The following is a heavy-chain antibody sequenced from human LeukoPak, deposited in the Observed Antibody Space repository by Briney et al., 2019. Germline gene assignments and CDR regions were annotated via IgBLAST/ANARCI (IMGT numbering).Heavy chain of an antibody. CDR2: INPKSGGT. J-gene: IGHJ4*02. CDR1: GYTFTSYY. V-gene: IGHV1-2*02. CDR3: ARVAVRGVNSVDY. D-gene: IGHD3-10*01. Sequence: GASVKVSCKASGYTFTSYYMHWVRQAPGQGLEWMGWINPKSGGTNYAQKFQGRVTMTRDTSISTAYMELSRLRSDDTAVYYCARVAVRGVNSVDYWGQGTLVTVSS.